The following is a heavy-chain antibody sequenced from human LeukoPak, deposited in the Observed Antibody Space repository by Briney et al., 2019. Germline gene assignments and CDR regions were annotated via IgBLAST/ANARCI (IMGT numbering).Heavy chain of an antibody. D-gene: IGHD2-2*01. Sequence: PGGSLRLSCAASGFTFSSYAMHWVRQAPGKGLERVAVISYDGSNKYYEDSVKGRFTISRDNSKNTLYLQMNSLRAEDTAVYYCARDRPQPSHRGYYYYGMDVWGKGTTVTVPS. CDR2: ISYDGSNK. V-gene: IGHV3-30*04. J-gene: IGHJ6*04. CDR1: GFTFSSYA. CDR3: ARDRPQPSHRGYYYYGMDV.